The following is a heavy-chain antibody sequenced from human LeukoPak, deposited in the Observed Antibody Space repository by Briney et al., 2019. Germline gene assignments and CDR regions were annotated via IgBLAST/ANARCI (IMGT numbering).Heavy chain of an antibody. J-gene: IGHJ5*02. CDR1: GFTFSSYP. CDR2: ISYDGSNK. V-gene: IGHV3-30-3*01. Sequence: GRSLRLSCAASGFTFSSYPMHWVRRAPGKGLEWVAVISYDGSNKYYADSVKGRFTISRDNSKNTLYLQMNSLRPDDTAIYYCARTKAPPDPWAWFDPWGQGTLVTV. D-gene: IGHD1-14*01. CDR3: ARTKAPPDPWAWFDP.